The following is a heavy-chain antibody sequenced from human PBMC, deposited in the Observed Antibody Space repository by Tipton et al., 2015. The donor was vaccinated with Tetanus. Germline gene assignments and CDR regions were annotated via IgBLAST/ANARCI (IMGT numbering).Heavy chain of an antibody. D-gene: IGHD2-2*01. CDR1: GGSISSGGYY. CDR3: ARATSWTLCDY. CDR2: IYYSGST. V-gene: IGHV4-31*03. J-gene: IGHJ4*02. Sequence: LRLSCTVSGGSISSGGYYWSWIRQHPGKGLEWIGYIYYSGSTYYNPSLKSRVTISVDTSKNQFSLKLSSVTAADTAVYYCARATSWTLCDYWGQGTLVTVSS.